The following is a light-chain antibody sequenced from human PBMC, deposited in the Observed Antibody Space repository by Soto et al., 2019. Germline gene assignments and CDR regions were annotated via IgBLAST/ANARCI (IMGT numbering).Light chain of an antibody. Sequence: QSVLTQPPSASGTPGQRVTISCSGSGSSIGTNTVNWYRQLPGTAPKLLIYGNNQRPSGVPDRFSGSKSGTSASLAISGLQSEDEAEYYCAAWDGSLNNVLFVGGTKLTVL. CDR2: GNN. CDR1: GSSIGTNT. V-gene: IGLV1-44*01. CDR3: AAWDGSLNNVL. J-gene: IGLJ2*01.